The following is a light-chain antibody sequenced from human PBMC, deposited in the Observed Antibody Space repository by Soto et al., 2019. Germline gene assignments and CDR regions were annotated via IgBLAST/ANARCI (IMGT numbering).Light chain of an antibody. CDR1: QSVSSY. V-gene: IGKV3-11*01. Sequence: EIVLTQSPATLSLSPGERATLSCRASQSVSSYLAWYQQKPGQAPRLLIYDASNRATGIPARFSGSGSGTASPLTSSSREPEDVAVYYCQQRSNWPPTFGQGTNLEIK. CDR3: QQRSNWPPT. J-gene: IGKJ2*01. CDR2: DAS.